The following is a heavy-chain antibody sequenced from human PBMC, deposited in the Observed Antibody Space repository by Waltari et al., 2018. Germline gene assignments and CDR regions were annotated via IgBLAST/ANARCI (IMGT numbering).Heavy chain of an antibody. V-gene: IGHV4-39*01. Sequence: QLHLQESGPGLVKPSETLSLTCSVSGCSITTSRPYLGWIRQPPGKGLEWTGTISYSGATYYNPSLRSRVTISLDTSKNQFSLKLNSVTAADTAVYYCATYVGASVGTAAFDVWGQGTMVTVSS. CDR3: ATYVGASVGTAAFDV. CDR1: GCSITTSRPY. J-gene: IGHJ3*01. CDR2: ISYSGAT. D-gene: IGHD3-16*01.